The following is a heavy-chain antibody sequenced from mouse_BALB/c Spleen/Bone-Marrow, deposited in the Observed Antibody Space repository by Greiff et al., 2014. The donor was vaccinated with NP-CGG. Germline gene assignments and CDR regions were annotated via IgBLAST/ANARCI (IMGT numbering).Heavy chain of an antibody. CDR3: AREGGTGFAS. V-gene: IGHV2-9*02. D-gene: IGHD4-1*01. CDR2: IWAGGST. CDR1: GFSLTNYG. J-gene: IGHJ3*01. Sequence: VQLVESGPGLVAPSQGLSITCTVSGFSLTNYGVHWVRQPPGKGLEWLGVIWAGGSTNYNSALMSRLSISKDNSKSQVFLQMNSLQTDDTAMYYCAREGGTGFASWGQGTLVTVSA.